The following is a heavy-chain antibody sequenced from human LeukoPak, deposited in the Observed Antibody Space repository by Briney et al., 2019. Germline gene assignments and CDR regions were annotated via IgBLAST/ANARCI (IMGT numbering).Heavy chain of an antibody. D-gene: IGHD4-23*01. J-gene: IGHJ4*02. CDR1: GDSVSSNSAA. CDR2: TYYRSKWYN. V-gene: IGHV6-1*01. CDR3: ARGGAQRWPFDY. Sequence: SQTLSLTCAISGDSVSSNSAAWNWLRQSPSRGHEWLGRTYYRSKWYNDYAVSVKSRITINPDTSKNQFSLHLYSVTPEDTAVYYCARGGAQRWPFDYWGQGTLVTVTS.